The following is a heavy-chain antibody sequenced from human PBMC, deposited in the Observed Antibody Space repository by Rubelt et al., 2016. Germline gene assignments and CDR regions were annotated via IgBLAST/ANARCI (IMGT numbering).Heavy chain of an antibody. Sequence: QVPLQQWGTGLLKPSETLSRTCAVYVGSFSGHAWAWIRQPPGKGPEWIGEINHSGGTNYNPSLKSRVTISVDTSKNQFSLKLTSGSAADTAVYYCARHPSTARLFDYWGQGTVVTVSS. D-gene: IGHD6-6*01. CDR1: VGSFSGHA. CDR3: ARHPSTARLFDY. V-gene: IGHV4-34*01. CDR2: INHSGGT. J-gene: IGHJ4*02.